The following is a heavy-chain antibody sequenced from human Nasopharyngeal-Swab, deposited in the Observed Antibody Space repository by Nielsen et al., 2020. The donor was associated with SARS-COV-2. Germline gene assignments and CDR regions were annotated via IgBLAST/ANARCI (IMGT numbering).Heavy chain of an antibody. D-gene: IGHD4-17*01. CDR2: IDWDDDK. V-gene: IGHV2-70*01. CDR3: ARMTTDDYGDYAWYDY. Sequence: SGPTLLKPTQTLTLTCTFSGFSLSTSGMCVSWIRQPPGKALEWLALIDWDDDKYYSTSLKTRLTISKDTSKNQVVLTMTNMDPVDTATYYCARMTTDDYGDYAWYDYWGQGTLVTVSS. CDR1: GFSLSTSGMC. J-gene: IGHJ4*02.